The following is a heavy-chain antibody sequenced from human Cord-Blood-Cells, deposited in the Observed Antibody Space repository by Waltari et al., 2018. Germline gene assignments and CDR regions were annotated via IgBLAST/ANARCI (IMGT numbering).Heavy chain of an antibody. J-gene: IGHJ3*02. Sequence: EVQLLESGGGLVQPGGSLRLSCAASGFTFSSYAMSWVRQAPGKGLEWVSAISGSGGSTYYADTVKGRYTISRDKSKNTLYLQMNSVRAEDTAVYYCAKDSGGSSSWYAFDIWGQGTMVTCSS. CDR2: ISGSGGST. CDR1: GFTFSSYA. D-gene: IGHD6-13*01. V-gene: IGHV3-23*01. CDR3: AKDSGGSSSWYAFDI.